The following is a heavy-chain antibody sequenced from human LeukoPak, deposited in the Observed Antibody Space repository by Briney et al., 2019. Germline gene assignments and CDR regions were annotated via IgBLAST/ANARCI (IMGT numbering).Heavy chain of an antibody. CDR3: ARDPPYYYDSSGSTDAFDI. CDR2: IYHSGST. D-gene: IGHD3-22*01. V-gene: IGHV4-38-2*02. Sequence: SETLSLTCTVSGYSISSGYYWGWIRQPPGKGLEWIGSIYHSGSTYYNPSLKSRVTISVDTPKNQFSLKLSSVTAADTAVYYCARDPPYYYDSSGSTDAFDIWGQGTMVTVSS. CDR1: GYSISSGYY. J-gene: IGHJ3*02.